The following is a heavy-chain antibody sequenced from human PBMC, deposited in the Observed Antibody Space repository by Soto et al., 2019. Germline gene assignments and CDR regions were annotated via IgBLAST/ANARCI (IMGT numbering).Heavy chain of an antibody. V-gene: IGHV4-59*01. J-gene: IGHJ6*04. Sequence: SETLSLTCTVSGGSISSYYWSWIRQPPGKGLEWIGYIYYSGSTNYNPSLKSRVTISVDTSKNQFSLKLSSVTAADTAVYYCARGTRYCSSTSCYSGGSPTDVWGKGTTVTVSS. CDR2: IYYSGST. D-gene: IGHD2-2*01. CDR1: GGSISSYY. CDR3: ARGTRYCSSTSCYSGGSPTDV.